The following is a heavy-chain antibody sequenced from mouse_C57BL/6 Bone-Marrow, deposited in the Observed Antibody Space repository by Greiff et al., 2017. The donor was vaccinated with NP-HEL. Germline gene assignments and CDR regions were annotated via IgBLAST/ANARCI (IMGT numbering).Heavy chain of an antibody. V-gene: IGHV1-64*01. CDR3: ARMAWYFDV. CDR1: GYTFTSYW. Sequence: LVESGAELVKPGASVKLSCKASGYTFTSYWMHWVKQRPGQGLEWIGMIHPNSGSTNYNEKFKSKATLTVDKSSSTAYMQLSSLTSEDSAVYYCARMAWYFDVWGTGTTVTVSS. CDR2: IHPNSGST. J-gene: IGHJ1*03.